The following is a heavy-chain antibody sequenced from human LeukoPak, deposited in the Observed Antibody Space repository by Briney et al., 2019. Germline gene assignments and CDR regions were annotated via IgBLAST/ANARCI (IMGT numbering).Heavy chain of an antibody. Sequence: SQTLSLTRTVSGGSISSGDYYWSWIRQPPGKGLEWIGYIYYSGSTYYNPSLKSRVTISVDTSKNQFSLKLSSVTAADTAVYYCARSVCGGDCPRAFDIWGQGTMVTVSS. CDR1: GGSISSGDYY. D-gene: IGHD2-21*02. V-gene: IGHV4-30-4*01. CDR3: ARSVCGGDCPRAFDI. J-gene: IGHJ3*02. CDR2: IYYSGST.